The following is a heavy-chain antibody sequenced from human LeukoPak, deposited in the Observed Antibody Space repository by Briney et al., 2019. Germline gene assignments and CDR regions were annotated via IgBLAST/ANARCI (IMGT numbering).Heavy chain of an antibody. CDR3: TRLGGYSGYDFDY. V-gene: IGHV3-73*01. J-gene: IGHJ4*02. CDR2: IRSKANSYST. Sequence: GGSLSLSCAASGFTLSGSAMHWVRQASGKGLEWVGRIRSKANSYSTAYAASVKGRFTISRDDSKNTAYLQMNSLKTEDTAVYYCTRLGGYSGYDFDYWGQGTLVTVSS. D-gene: IGHD5-12*01. CDR1: GFTLSGSA.